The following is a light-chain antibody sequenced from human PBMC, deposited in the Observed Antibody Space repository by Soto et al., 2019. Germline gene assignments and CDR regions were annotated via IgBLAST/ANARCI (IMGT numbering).Light chain of an antibody. V-gene: IGKV3-20*01. CDR2: GAS. CDR3: QQYGSSPAT. J-gene: IGKJ1*01. CDR1: QFVSSN. Sequence: EIVMTQSAVTLSVSPGQRATLSCRPSQFVSSNLAWYQQTPGPAPRLLIYGASSRATGIPDRFSGSGSGTDFTLTISRLEPEDFAVYYCQQYGSSPATFGQGTKV.